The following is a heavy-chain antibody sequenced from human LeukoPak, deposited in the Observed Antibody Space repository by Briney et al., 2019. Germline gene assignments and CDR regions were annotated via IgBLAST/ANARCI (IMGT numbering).Heavy chain of an antibody. V-gene: IGHV3-23*01. J-gene: IGHJ4*02. Sequence: GGSLRLSCAASGFPFSSYALSWIRQAPGKGLEWVSAISGSGGSTYYADSVKGRFTISRDNSKNTLYLQMNSLRAEDTAVYYCAKRGRSWYGNYFDYWGQGTLVTVSS. D-gene: IGHD6-13*01. CDR2: ISGSGGST. CDR3: AKRGRSWYGNYFDY. CDR1: GFPFSSYA.